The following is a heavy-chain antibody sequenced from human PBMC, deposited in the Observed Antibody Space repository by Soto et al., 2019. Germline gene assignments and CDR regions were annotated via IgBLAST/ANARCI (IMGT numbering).Heavy chain of an antibody. J-gene: IGHJ4*02. CDR2: ISGSGGTT. CDR3: AKGHKTFDY. CDR1: GFTVSTYA. Sequence: GGSLRLSCAASGFTVSTYAMSWVRQAPGRGLEWVSAISGSGGTTYYADSVKGRLTISRDNSKNTLYLQMNSLRAEDTALYYCAKGHKTFDYWGQGTLVTVSS. V-gene: IGHV3-23*01.